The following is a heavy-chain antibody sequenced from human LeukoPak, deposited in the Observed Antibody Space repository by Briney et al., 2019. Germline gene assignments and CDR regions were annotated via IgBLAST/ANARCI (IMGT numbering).Heavy chain of an antibody. J-gene: IGHJ2*01. Sequence: PSETLSLTCSVSGGSISIYYWSWIRQPAGKGLEWIGRIYTSGITNYNPSLKSRVTISVDTSKNQFSLKLSSVTAADTAVYYCARGLRVDITMIVVVPYWYFDLWGRGTLVTVSS. V-gene: IGHV4-4*07. D-gene: IGHD3-22*01. CDR1: GGSISIYY. CDR3: ARGLRVDITMIVVVPYWYFDL. CDR2: IYTSGIT.